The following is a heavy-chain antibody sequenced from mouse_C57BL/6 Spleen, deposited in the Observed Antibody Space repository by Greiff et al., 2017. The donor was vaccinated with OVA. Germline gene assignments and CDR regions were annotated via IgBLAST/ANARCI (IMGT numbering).Heavy chain of an antibody. CDR2: LNPNYGTT. CDR3: ARTPRQGMGAMDY. CDR1: GYSFTDYN. V-gene: IGHV1-39*01. Sequence: EVQLVESGPELVKPGASVKISCKASGYSFTDYNMNWVKQSHGKSLEWIGVLNPNYGTTSYTQKFKGQATLTVDQSSSTAYMQRNSLTSEDSAVYYCARTPRQGMGAMDYWGQGTSVTVAS. D-gene: IGHD3-2*01. J-gene: IGHJ4*01.